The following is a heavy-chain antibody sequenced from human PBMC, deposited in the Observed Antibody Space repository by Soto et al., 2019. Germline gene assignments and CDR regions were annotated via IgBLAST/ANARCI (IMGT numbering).Heavy chain of an antibody. CDR3: SRDARKASVATSIDH. CDR1: GFTFSKYG. D-gene: IGHD5-12*01. J-gene: IGHJ4*02. Sequence: GGSLRLSCAASGFTFSKYGMHWVRQAPGKGLEWVAVIWYDGSYKDYDDSVKGRFTISSDNANKTMYLQMNSLRVEDAAVYYFSRDARKASVATSIDHWGQGTLVTVSS. CDR2: IWYDGSYK. V-gene: IGHV3-33*01.